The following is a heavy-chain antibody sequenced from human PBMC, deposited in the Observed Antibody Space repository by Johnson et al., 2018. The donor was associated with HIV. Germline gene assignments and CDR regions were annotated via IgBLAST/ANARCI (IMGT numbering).Heavy chain of an antibody. CDR1: GFTISSYA. V-gene: IGHV3-30-3*01. Sequence: QVQLVESGGGVVQPGRSLRLSCAASGFTISSYAMHWVRQAPGKGLEWVAVISYDGSNKYYADSVKGRFTISRDNSKNTLYLQMNSLRAEDTAVYYCAREGGDGYSPSAFDIWGQGTMVTVSS. J-gene: IGHJ3*02. CDR2: ISYDGSNK. D-gene: IGHD5-24*01. CDR3: AREGGDGYSPSAFDI.